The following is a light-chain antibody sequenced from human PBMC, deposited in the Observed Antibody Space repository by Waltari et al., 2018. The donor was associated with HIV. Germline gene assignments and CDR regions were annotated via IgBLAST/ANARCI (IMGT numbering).Light chain of an antibody. CDR2: KAS. CDR1: QGISNW. J-gene: IGKJ5*01. CDR3: QQYNSDPS. V-gene: IGKV1-5*03. Sequence: DIHMTQSPSTLSAFVGDRVTITCRASQGISNWLAWYQQKPGKAHKLLIHKASVLENGVSSRFSGSRFGTDFTLIIDSLEPDDFATYYCQQYNSDPSFGQGTRLEMK.